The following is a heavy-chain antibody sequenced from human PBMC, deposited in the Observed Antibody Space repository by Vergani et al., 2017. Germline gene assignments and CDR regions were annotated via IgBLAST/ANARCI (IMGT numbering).Heavy chain of an antibody. J-gene: IGHJ4*02. CDR2: ISGSGGST. D-gene: IGHD3-10*01. CDR3: ARDDYGSGSSPFDY. V-gene: IGHV3-23*01. Sequence: EVQLLESGGGLVQPGGSLRLSCAASGFTFSSYAMSWVRQAPGKGLEWVSAISGSGGSTYYADSVKGRFTISRDNAKNSLYLQMNSLRAEDTAVYYCARDDYGSGSSPFDYWGQGTLVTVSS. CDR1: GFTFSSYA.